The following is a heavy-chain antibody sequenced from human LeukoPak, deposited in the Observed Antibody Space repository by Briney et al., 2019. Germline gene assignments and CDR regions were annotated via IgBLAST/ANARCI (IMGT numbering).Heavy chain of an antibody. D-gene: IGHD1-1*01. Sequence: SQTLSLTCTVSGGSIQSGSYYWSWIRQPAGKGLEWIGRIYASGSTNYNPSLKSRVTISVDTSKNRFSLRLSSVTAANTAVYYCARHNDGNFDYWGQGTLVTVSS. CDR1: GGSIQSGSYY. J-gene: IGHJ4*02. CDR3: ARHNDGNFDY. CDR2: IYASGST. V-gene: IGHV4-61*02.